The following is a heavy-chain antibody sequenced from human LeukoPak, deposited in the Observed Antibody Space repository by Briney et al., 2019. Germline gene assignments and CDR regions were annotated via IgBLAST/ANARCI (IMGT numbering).Heavy chain of an antibody. CDR3: ARGIYYYYGMDV. CDR2: ISYDGSNK. V-gene: IGHV3-30-3*01. Sequence: GRSLRLSCAASGFTFSSYAMHWVRQAPGKGLEWVAVISYDGSNKYYADSVKGRFTISRDNSKNTLYLQMNSLRAEDTAVYYCARGIYYYYGMDVWGQETTVTVSS. CDR1: GFTFSSYA. J-gene: IGHJ6*02.